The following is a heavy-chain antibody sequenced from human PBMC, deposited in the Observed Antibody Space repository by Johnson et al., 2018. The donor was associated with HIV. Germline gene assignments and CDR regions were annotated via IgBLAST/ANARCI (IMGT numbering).Heavy chain of an antibody. V-gene: IGHV3-43D*03. J-gene: IGHJ3*02. Sequence: VQLVESGGVAVQPGGSLRLSCAASGFSFADYAMHWVRQAPGKGLECVSLISWDGGDTYYADSVKGRFTISRDNAKNSLYLQMNSLRAEDTALYYCAPIPSRGAFDIWGQGTMVTVSS. CDR3: APIPSRGAFDI. D-gene: IGHD3-10*01. CDR1: GFSFADYA. CDR2: ISWDGGDT.